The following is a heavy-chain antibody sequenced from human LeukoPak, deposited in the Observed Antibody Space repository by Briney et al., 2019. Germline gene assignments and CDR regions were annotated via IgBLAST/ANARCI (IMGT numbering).Heavy chain of an antibody. Sequence: PSETLSLTCTVSGGSISGYYWSWIRQPPGKGLEWIGYIYYSGSTNYNPSLKSRVTISVDTSKNQFSLKLSSVTAADTAVYYCAREDTAMALFDYWGQGTLVTVSS. CDR3: AREDTAMALFDY. V-gene: IGHV4-59*01. D-gene: IGHD5-18*01. J-gene: IGHJ4*02. CDR2: IYYSGST. CDR1: GGSISGYY.